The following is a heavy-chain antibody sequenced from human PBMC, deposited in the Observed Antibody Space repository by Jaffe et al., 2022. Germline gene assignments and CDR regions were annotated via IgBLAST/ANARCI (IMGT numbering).Heavy chain of an antibody. D-gene: IGHD2-2*01. J-gene: IGHJ6*03. V-gene: IGHV5-51*03. CDR1: GYSFTSYW. CDR3: VRIFRSTSTPYYMDV. Sequence: EVQLVQSGAEVKKPGESLKISCKGSGYSFTSYWIGWVRQMPGKGLEWMGIIYPGDSDTRYSPSFQGQVTISADKSISTAYLQWSSLKASDTAMYYCVRIFRSTSTPYYMDVWGKGTTVTVSS. CDR2: IYPGDSDT.